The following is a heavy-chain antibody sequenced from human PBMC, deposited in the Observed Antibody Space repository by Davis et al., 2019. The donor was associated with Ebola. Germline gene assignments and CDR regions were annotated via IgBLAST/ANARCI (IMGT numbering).Heavy chain of an antibody. V-gene: IGHV1-18*01. D-gene: IGHD6-19*01. J-gene: IGHJ6*02. CDR3: ARMYSSGWSHPTNYYYGMDV. CDR2: ISAYNGNT. CDR1: GYTFTSYG. Sequence: AASVKVSCKASGYTFTSYGISWVRQAPGQGLEWMGWISAYNGNTNYAQKLQGRVTMTTDTSTSTAYMELRSLRSDDTAVYYCARMYSSGWSHPTNYYYGMDVWGQGTTVTVSS.